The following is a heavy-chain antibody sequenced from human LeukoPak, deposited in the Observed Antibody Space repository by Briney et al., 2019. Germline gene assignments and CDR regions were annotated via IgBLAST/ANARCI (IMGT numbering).Heavy chain of an antibody. V-gene: IGHV1-2*02. CDR3: ARGSVSWYSWFDP. J-gene: IGHJ5*02. D-gene: IGHD6-13*01. CDR1: GYTFTGYY. Sequence: GASVKVSCKASGYTFTGYYMHWVRQAPGQGLEWMGWINPNSGGTNYAQKFQGRVTMTRDTSISTAYMELSRLRSDDTAVYYCARGSVSWYSWFDPWGQGTLVTVSS. CDR2: INPNSGGT.